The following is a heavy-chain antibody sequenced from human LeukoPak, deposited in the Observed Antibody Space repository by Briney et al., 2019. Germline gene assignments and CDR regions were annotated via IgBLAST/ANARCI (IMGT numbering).Heavy chain of an antibody. J-gene: IGHJ4*02. V-gene: IGHV3-48*01. CDR3: AREDYGDPQFDY. CDR2: ISSRSSTI. CDR1: GFTFSSYS. D-gene: IGHD4-17*01. Sequence: PGGSLRLSCAASGFTFSSYSMNWVRQAPGKGLEWVSYISSRSSTIYYADSVKGRFTISRDNAKNSAYLQMNSLRAEDTAVYYCAREDYGDPQFDYWGQGTLVTVSS.